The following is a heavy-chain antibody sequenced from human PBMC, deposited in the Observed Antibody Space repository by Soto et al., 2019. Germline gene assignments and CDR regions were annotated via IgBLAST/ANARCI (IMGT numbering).Heavy chain of an antibody. D-gene: IGHD3-16*02. CDR1: GFTFSTSE. J-gene: IGHJ4*02. CDR2: ISSIGTTI. Sequence: PGGSLRLSCAASGFTFSTSEMNWVRQAPGKGLEWISYISSIGTTIYYADSVRGRFTISRDNAKSSLYLQMSSLRAEDTAVYYCAKGNSPVTVYWGQGSLVTVSS. CDR3: AKGNSPVTVY. V-gene: IGHV3-48*03.